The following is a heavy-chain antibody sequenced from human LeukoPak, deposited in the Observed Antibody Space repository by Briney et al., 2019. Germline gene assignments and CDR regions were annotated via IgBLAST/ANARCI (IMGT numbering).Heavy chain of an antibody. J-gene: IGHJ6*03. Sequence: ASVKVSCKASGYTFTGYYMHWVRQAPGQGLEWMGWTNPNSGGTNYAQKLQGRVTMTTDTSTSTAYMELRSLRSDDTAVYYCARDLKAVAYYYYMDVWGKGTTVTVSS. CDR1: GYTFTGYY. CDR2: TNPNSGGT. CDR3: ARDLKAVAYYYYMDV. V-gene: IGHV1-2*02. D-gene: IGHD4-23*01.